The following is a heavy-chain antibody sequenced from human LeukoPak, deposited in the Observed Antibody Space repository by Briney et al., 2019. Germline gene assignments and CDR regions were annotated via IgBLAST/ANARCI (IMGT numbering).Heavy chain of an antibody. CDR3: ARPKLRGFAPNY. V-gene: IGHV3-21*01. CDR2: ISSSSYI. D-gene: IGHD4-23*01. J-gene: IGHJ4*02. CDR1: GFTFSSYS. Sequence: GGSLRLSCAASGFTFSSYSMNWVRQAPGKGLEWVSSISSSSYIYYADSVKGRFTISRDNAKDSPYLQMNSLRAEDTAVYYCARPKLRGFAPNYWGQGTLVTVSS.